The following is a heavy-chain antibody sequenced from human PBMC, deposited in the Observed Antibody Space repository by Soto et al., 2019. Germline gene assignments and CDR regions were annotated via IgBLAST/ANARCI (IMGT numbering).Heavy chain of an antibody. CDR1: GYMFSTYD. CDR2: LNPNSGNT. J-gene: IGHJ5*02. D-gene: IGHD1-20*01. V-gene: IGHV1-8*01. CDR3: ARDHRYNWNDEGWFDP. Sequence: QVQLVQSGAEVKKPGASVKVSCKASGYMFSTYDINWVRQASGQGLEWMGWLNPNSGNTGYAQKFQGRVTMTRNTSINTAYMELSSLGSDDTAVYYCARDHRYNWNDEGWFDPWGQGTLVTVSS.